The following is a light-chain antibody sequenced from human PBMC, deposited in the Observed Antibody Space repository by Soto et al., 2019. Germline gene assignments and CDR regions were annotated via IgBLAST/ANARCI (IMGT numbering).Light chain of an antibody. CDR1: QSISRY. Sequence: DIQMTQSPSTLSASVGDRVTITCRASQSISRYLAWYQKKPGEAPKLLIYDASSLQSGVSSRFSASGSGTEFSLSIGSLQPDDLATYYCQHYNSLSSFGPGTKVDIK. CDR3: QHYNSLSS. CDR2: DAS. V-gene: IGKV1-5*01. J-gene: IGKJ3*01.